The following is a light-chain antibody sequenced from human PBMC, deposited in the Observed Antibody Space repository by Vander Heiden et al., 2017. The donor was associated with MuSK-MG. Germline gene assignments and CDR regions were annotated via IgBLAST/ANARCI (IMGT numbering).Light chain of an antibody. CDR3: QQYATSPYT. J-gene: IGKJ2*01. CDR1: QRVSSNY. V-gene: IGKV3-20*01. Sequence: EIVLTQSPGTLSLSQGERATLSCRASQRVSSNYLAWYQQKPGQAPRLLIYGASTRATGIPDRFSVSGSGTDFTLTINRLEPEDFAVYYCQQYATSPYTFGQGTKLEIK. CDR2: GAS.